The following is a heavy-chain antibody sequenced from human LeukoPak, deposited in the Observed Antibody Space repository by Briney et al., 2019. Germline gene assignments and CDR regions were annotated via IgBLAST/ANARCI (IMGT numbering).Heavy chain of an antibody. Sequence: GGSLRLSCAASGFTFSSYWMSWVRQAPGKGLEWVANIKQDGSEKYYVDSVKGRFTISRDNAKNSLYLQMNSLRAEDTAVYYCARDRIMITFGGVIVHYGMDVWGQGTTVTVSS. CDR3: ARDRIMITFGGVIVHYGMDV. J-gene: IGHJ6*02. D-gene: IGHD3-16*02. CDR1: GFTFSSYW. CDR2: IKQDGSEK. V-gene: IGHV3-7*01.